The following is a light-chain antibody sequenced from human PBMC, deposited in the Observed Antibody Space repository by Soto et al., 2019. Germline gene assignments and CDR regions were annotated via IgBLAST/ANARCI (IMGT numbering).Light chain of an antibody. V-gene: IGLV2-8*01. CDR1: SSDVGGYNY. CDR3: SSYAGSNIYV. CDR2: GVT. Sequence: QSFLTQPPSASGSPGRSVTIACTGTSSDVGGYNYVSWYQQRPGKAPKLILYGVTQRPSGVPDRFSGSKSGNTASLTVSGLQADDEGDYYCSSYAGSNIYVFGTGTKVTVL. J-gene: IGLJ1*01.